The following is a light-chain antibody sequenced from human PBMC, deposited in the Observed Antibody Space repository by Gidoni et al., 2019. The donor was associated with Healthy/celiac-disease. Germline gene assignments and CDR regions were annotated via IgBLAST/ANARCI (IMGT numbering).Light chain of an antibody. CDR2: SNN. J-gene: IGLJ2*01. CDR3: AAWDDSRSGLVV. Sequence: QSVLTQPPSASGTPGQRVTISSSGSSSNIGSNYVYWYQQLPGTAPKLLIYSNNQRPSGVPDRFSGSKSGTAASLAISGLRSEDEADYYCAAWDDSRSGLVVFGGGTKLTVL. CDR1: SSNIGSNY. V-gene: IGLV1-47*02.